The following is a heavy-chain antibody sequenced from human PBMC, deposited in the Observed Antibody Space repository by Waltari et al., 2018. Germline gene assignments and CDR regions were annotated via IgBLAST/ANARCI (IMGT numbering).Heavy chain of an antibody. Sequence: EVQLLESGGGLVQPGGSLRLSCAASGFTFSSYAMSWVRQATGKGLEWVSVIYSGGSTYYADSVKGRFTISRDNSKNTLYLQMNSLRAEDTAVYYCAKREGYYVEEDPDFDYWGQGTLVTVSS. D-gene: IGHD1-26*01. V-gene: IGHV3-23*03. CDR2: IYSGGST. CDR3: AKREGYYVEEDPDFDY. J-gene: IGHJ4*02. CDR1: GFTFSSYA.